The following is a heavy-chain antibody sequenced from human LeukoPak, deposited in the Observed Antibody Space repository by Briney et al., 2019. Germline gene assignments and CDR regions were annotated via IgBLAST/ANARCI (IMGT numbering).Heavy chain of an antibody. J-gene: IGHJ5*01. Sequence: GESLKISCKGSGYSFTSYWIGWVRQMPGKGLEWMGFIFPRDSDTRYSPSFQGQVTFSVDACISTAYLQWSSLKASDTAIYYCARRMSNIFDWFDSCGQGTQVIVSS. V-gene: IGHV5-51*01. CDR1: GYSFTSYW. CDR2: IFPRDSDT. CDR3: ARRMSNIFDWFDS.